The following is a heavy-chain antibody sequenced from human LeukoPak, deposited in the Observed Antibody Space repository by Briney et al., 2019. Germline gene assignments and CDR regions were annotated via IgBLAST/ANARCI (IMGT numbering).Heavy chain of an antibody. V-gene: IGHV3-48*01. Sequence: PGGSLRLSCAASGSTFSSYSMNWVRQAPGKGLEWVSYISSSSSTIYYADSVKGRFTISRDNAKNSLYLQMNSLRAEDTAVYYCARASRITIFGVVNGFDYWGQGTLVTVSS. CDR3: ARASRITIFGVVNGFDY. D-gene: IGHD3-3*01. CDR2: ISSSSSTI. J-gene: IGHJ4*02. CDR1: GSTFSSYS.